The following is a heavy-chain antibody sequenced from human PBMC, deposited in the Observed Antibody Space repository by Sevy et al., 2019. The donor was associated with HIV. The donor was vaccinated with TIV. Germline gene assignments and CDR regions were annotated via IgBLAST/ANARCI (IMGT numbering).Heavy chain of an antibody. CDR3: ARAVYHDSTGYCLDPYYFDY. CDR1: GGSVSSTSYY. J-gene: IGHJ4*02. V-gene: IGHV4-61*01. CDR2: IYYSGST. D-gene: IGHD3-22*01. Sequence: SETLSLTCTVSGGSVSSTSYYWSWIRQPPGKGLEWIGYIYYSGSTNYNPSLKSRVIISGDTSRNQSSLKLSSVTAADTDVYYCARAVYHDSTGYCLDPYYFDYWGQGTLVTVSS.